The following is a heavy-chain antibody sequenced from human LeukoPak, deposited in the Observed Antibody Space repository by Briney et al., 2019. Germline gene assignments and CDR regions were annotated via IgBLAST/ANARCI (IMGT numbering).Heavy chain of an antibody. Sequence: GGSLRLSCVASGFTFRSYAMNWVRQAPGKGLEWVSYMSSDSSFINYADSVKGRFTISRDNAKNSLFLQMDSPRADDTAVYYGARGEVATTYYYGMDVWGQGTTVTVSS. CDR2: MSSDSSFI. CDR3: ARGEVATTYYYGMDV. D-gene: IGHD5-12*01. CDR1: GFTFRSYA. J-gene: IGHJ6*02. V-gene: IGHV3-21*05.